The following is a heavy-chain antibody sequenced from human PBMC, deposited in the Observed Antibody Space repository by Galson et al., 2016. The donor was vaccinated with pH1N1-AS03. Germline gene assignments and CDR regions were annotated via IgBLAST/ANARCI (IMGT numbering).Heavy chain of an antibody. CDR3: ARDRYAGSGDRSLYESDH. D-gene: IGHD2-21*02. CDR2: IYPIVGTK. Sequence: SVRVSCKASGGTFSNYAISWVRQAPGQGLEWMGGIYPIVGTKSYAQTVQGRLTITTDNSTDTAYLELKSPTAEDTAVYYCARDRYAGSGDRSLYESDHWGQGTQVTVSS. V-gene: IGHV1-69*05. CDR1: GGTFSNYA. J-gene: IGHJ4*02.